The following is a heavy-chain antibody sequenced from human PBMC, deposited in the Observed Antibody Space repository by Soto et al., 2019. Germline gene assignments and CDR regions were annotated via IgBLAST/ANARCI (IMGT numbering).Heavy chain of an antibody. D-gene: IGHD3-10*01. Sequence: QLQLQESGPGLVRHSGTLSLTCAVSGGFTSTNNWWSWVRQPPGKGLEWIGDAHHSGSTEYNPSLKSRVSISVDKAKSQRSLKLTSATAADTAVYYCARSPPSAYYGGSGTFGYWGQGTLVTVSS. CDR3: ARSPPSAYYGGSGTFGY. V-gene: IGHV4-4*02. J-gene: IGHJ4*02. CDR2: AHHSGST. CDR1: GGFTSTNNW.